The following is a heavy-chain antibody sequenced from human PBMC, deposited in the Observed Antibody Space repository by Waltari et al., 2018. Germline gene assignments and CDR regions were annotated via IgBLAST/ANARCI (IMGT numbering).Heavy chain of an antibody. V-gene: IGHV5-51*01. D-gene: IGHD3-10*01. CDR1: GYSFTSYW. Sequence: EVQLVQSGAEVKTPGESLKISCKGSGYSFTSYWIGWVRQMPGKGLEWMGIIYPGDSDTRYSPSFQGQVTISADKSISTAYLQWSSLKASDTAMYYCARQGVDTGLGAVYYFDYWGQGTLVTVSS. J-gene: IGHJ4*02. CDR2: IYPGDSDT. CDR3: ARQGVDTGLGAVYYFDY.